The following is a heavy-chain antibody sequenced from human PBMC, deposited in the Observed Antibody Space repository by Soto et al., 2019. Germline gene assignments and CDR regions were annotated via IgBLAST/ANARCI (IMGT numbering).Heavy chain of an antibody. D-gene: IGHD3-3*02. V-gene: IGHV1-69*12. CDR1: GGTFSNSA. J-gene: IGHJ6*02. CDR3: ARDKARQQLGGNYYYILDV. CDR2: IMPIFRTP. Sequence: QVQLEQSGAEVKKPGSSVKVSCKASGGTFSNSAISWVRQAPGQGLEWMGGIMPIFRTPDYAQKFQCRVTITADESTSTAYMELSGLNSDDTAVYYCARDKARQQLGGNYYYILDVWGQGTTVTVSS.